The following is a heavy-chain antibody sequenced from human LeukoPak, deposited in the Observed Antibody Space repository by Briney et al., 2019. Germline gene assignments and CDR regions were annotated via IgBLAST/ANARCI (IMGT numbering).Heavy chain of an antibody. CDR3: SAGEGYYDSSDYYSAWAFNV. D-gene: IGHD3-22*01. CDR2: ISNSGNTI. J-gene: IGHJ3*01. V-gene: IGHV3-11*04. Sequence: GGSLRLSCAASGFTFSDYYMSWIRQAPGKGLEWVSYISNSGNTIYHADSVKGRFTISRDNAKNSLYLQMNSLRAEDTAVYYCSAGEGYYDSSDYYSAWAFNVWGQGTMVTVSS. CDR1: GFTFSDYY.